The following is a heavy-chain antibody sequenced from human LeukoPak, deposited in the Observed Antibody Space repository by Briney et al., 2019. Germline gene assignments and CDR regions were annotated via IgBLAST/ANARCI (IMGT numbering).Heavy chain of an antibody. J-gene: IGHJ4*02. CDR3: ARGSYSSGRTLDY. D-gene: IGHD6-19*01. V-gene: IGHV3-53*01. Sequence: GGSLRLSCAASGFTVSSNYMSWVRQAPGKGLEWVSVIYSGGSTYYADSVKGRFTISRDNSKNTLYLQMNSLRAEDTAVYYCARGSYSSGRTLDYWGQGTLVTVSS. CDR2: IYSGGST. CDR1: GFTVSSNY.